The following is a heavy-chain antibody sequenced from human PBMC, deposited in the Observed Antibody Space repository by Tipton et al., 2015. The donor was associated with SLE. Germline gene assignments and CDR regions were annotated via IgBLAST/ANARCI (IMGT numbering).Heavy chain of an antibody. CDR3: ARGRLLRSVAFDI. CDR1: GGSFSGYY. V-gene: IGHV4-34*01. CDR2: INHSGST. Sequence: TLSLTCAVYGGSFSGYYWSWIRQPPGKGLEWIGEINHSGSTNYNPSLESRVTISVDTSKNQFSLKLSSVTAADTAVYYCARGRLLRSVAFDIWGQGTMVTVSS. D-gene: IGHD3-3*01. J-gene: IGHJ3*02.